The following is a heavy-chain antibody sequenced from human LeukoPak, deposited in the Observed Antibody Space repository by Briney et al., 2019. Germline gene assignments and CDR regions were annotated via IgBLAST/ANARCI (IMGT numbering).Heavy chain of an antibody. CDR2: ISSGSGTI. V-gene: IGHV3-48*04. CDR3: ARDPGRREKAFDI. Sequence: GGSLRLSCAASGFTFSSYSMNWVRQAPGKGLEYVSYISSGSGTIYYADSVKGRFTISRDNAKNSLYLQMNSLRAEDTAVYYCARDPGRREKAFDIWGQGTMVTVSS. D-gene: IGHD1-14*01. CDR1: GFTFSSYS. J-gene: IGHJ3*02.